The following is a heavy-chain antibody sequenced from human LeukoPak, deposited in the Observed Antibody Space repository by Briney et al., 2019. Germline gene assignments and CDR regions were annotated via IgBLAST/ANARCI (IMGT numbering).Heavy chain of an antibody. V-gene: IGHV4-39*07. CDR2: INHSGST. D-gene: IGHD2-8*01. Sequence: SETLSLTCTVSGASISSGGYYWSWIRQPPGKGLEWIGEINHSGSTNYNPSLKSRVTISVDTSKNQFSLKLSSVTAADTAVYYCALTVLYYFDYWGQGTLVTVSS. CDR1: GASISSGGYY. J-gene: IGHJ4*02. CDR3: ALTVLYYFDY.